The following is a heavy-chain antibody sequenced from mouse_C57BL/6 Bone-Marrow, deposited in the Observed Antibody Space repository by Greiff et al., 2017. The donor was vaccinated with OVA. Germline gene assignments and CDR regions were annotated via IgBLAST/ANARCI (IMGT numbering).Heavy chain of an antibody. CDR1: GYTFTSYL. V-gene: IGHV1-69*01. CDR2: IDPSDSYT. CDR3: ARGDYYAMDY. J-gene: IGHJ4*01. Sequence: QVQLQQPGAELVMPGASVKLSCKASGYTFTSYLMHWVKQRPGQGLEWIGEIDPSDSYTNYNQKFKGKSTLTVDKSSSTAYMQLSSLTSEDSAVYYCARGDYYAMDYWGQGTSVTVSS.